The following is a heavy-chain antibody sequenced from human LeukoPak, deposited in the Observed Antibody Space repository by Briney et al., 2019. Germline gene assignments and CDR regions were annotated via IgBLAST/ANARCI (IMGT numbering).Heavy chain of an antibody. CDR2: IIPIFGTA. J-gene: IGHJ4*02. D-gene: IGHD2-15*01. Sequence: SVKVSCKASGGTFSSYAISWVRQAPGQGLEWMGGIIPIFGTANYAQKFQGRVTITADESTSTAYMELSSLRSEDTAVYYCARDDGYCSGGSCYGVYWGQGTLVTVSS. V-gene: IGHV1-69*13. CDR1: GGTFSSYA. CDR3: ARDDGYCSGGSCYGVY.